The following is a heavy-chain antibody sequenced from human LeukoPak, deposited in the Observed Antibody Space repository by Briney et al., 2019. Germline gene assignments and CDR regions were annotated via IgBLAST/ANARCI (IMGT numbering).Heavy chain of an antibody. CDR2: IYYSGST. CDR3: ARVRAQPYYFDY. J-gene: IGHJ4*02. V-gene: IGHV4-59*01. Sequence: SETLSLTCAVSGGSISGNYWSWIRQPPGKGLEWIGYIYYSGSTNYNASLKSRVTISVDTSKNQFSLKLSSVTAADTAVYYCARVRAQPYYFDYWGQGTLVTVSS. CDR1: GGSISGNY.